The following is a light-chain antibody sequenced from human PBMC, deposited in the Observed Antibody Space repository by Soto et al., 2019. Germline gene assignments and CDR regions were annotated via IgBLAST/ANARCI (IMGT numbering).Light chain of an antibody. CDR1: QAVISGY. J-gene: IGKJ2*01. CDR2: GVS. V-gene: IGKV3-20*01. Sequence: EIVLTQSPGALSLSPGEGATLSCRASQAVISGYLAWYQQKPGQAPRLLMYGVSSRPTGISDRFSGSGSGTEFTLTITRLEPADFALYYCQQYGVPPFNFGQGTKLQIK. CDR3: QQYGVPPFN.